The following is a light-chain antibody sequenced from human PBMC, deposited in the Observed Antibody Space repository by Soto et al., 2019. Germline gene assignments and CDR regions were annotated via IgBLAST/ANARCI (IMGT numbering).Light chain of an antibody. CDR2: AAS. Sequence: DIRVTQSPSSLSASVGDRVTLTCRASQSISGYLNWYQQKPGKAPNLLVSAASSLQSGVPSRFSGSGSGTNFTLTISSLHPEDFATYYCQQSYRSPMTFGQGTKV. CDR1: QSISGY. CDR3: QQSYRSPMT. V-gene: IGKV1-39*01. J-gene: IGKJ1*01.